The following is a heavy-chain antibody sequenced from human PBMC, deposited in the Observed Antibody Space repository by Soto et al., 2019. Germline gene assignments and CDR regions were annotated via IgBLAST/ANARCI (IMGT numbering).Heavy chain of an antibody. CDR3: ARRRCTTTTCFDP. Sequence: SETLSLTCSVSGGSINSGNYDWSWIRQHPGKGLEWIGYISYSGSAHYNPSLRSRVFISVDTSRNQFSLKLSSVTAADTAVHYCARRRCTTTTCFDPWGQGTLVTVSS. CDR2: ISYSGSA. V-gene: IGHV4-31*03. J-gene: IGHJ5*02. D-gene: IGHD2-2*01. CDR1: GGSINSGNYD.